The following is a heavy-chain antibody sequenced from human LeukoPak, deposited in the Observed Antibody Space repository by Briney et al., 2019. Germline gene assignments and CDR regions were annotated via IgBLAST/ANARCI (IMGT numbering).Heavy chain of an antibody. CDR2: ISGSGDNT. CDR3: AKGVPTHDY. J-gene: IGHJ4*02. Sequence: WVSCISGSGDNTYYANSVKGRFTSSRDNSNNTLYLQMNSLRAEDTAVYYCAKGVPTHDYWGQGTLVTVSS. V-gene: IGHV3-23*01. D-gene: IGHD2-15*01.